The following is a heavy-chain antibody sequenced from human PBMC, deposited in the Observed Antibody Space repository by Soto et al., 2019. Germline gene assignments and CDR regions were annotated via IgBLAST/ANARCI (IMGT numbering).Heavy chain of an antibody. CDR3: ARDHYYDSSGYYLPLDY. J-gene: IGHJ4*02. CDR1: GYTFTSYG. D-gene: IGHD3-22*01. V-gene: IGHV1-18*01. Sequence: GASVKVSCKASGYTFTSYGISWVRQAPGQGLEWMGWISAYNGNTNYAQKLQGRVTMTTDTSTSTAYMELRSLRSDDTAVYYCARDHYYDSSGYYLPLDYWGQGTLVTAPQ. CDR2: ISAYNGNT.